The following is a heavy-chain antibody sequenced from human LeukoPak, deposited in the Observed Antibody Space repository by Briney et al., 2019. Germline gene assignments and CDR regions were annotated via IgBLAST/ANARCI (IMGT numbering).Heavy chain of an antibody. CDR1: GFTFSTHS. V-gene: IGHV3-21*01. J-gene: IGHJ4*02. CDR2: ISASSNFI. D-gene: IGHD2-2*01. CDR3: ARPATGYCSSAGCHWDS. Sequence: PGGSLRLSCAASGFTFSTHSMYWVRQAPGKGLEWVSSISASSNFIHYAESERGRFTISRDNAKNSLYLQMNSLGAQDTAVYYCARPATGYCSSAGCHWDSWGQGTLVTVSS.